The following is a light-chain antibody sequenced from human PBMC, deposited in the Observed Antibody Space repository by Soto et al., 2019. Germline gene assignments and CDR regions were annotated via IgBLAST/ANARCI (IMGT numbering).Light chain of an antibody. Sequence: EIVLTQSPATLSLSPGERATLSCRASQYVSSFLAWYQQKAGQAPRLLIYDASHRATGIPARFSGSGSGTDFTLTINSLEPEDFVLYYCQQRYNWPPTFGQGTKVDIK. CDR2: DAS. V-gene: IGKV3-11*01. J-gene: IGKJ1*01. CDR1: QYVSSF. CDR3: QQRYNWPPT.